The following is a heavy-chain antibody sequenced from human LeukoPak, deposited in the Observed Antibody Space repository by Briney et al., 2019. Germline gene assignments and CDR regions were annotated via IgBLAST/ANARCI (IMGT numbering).Heavy chain of an antibody. J-gene: IGHJ4*02. Sequence: GGSLRLSCAASGFNFEGYGISWVRQAPGKGLEWVSGINWTGDNTAYADSVKGRFTISRDNAKNSLYLQMNSLRAEDTALYYCAKGIAVTGTSFDYWGQGTLVTVSS. CDR3: AKGIAVTGTSFDY. D-gene: IGHD6-19*01. V-gene: IGHV3-20*04. CDR1: GFNFEGYG. CDR2: INWTGDNT.